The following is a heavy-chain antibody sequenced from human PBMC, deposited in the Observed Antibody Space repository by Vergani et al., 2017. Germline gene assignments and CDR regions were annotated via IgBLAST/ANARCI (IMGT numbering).Heavy chain of an antibody. Sequence: QVQLQESGPGLVKPSQPLSLTCTVSGASINNDFYYWHWIRQPAGKGLEWIGRIYVSGITDYNSSLQSRVSMSVDTSKNQFSLTLTSVTAADTAVYYCAGDNKQLRPSGLDLWGQGTMVTVSS. D-gene: IGHD4-23*01. CDR1: GASINNDFYY. J-gene: IGHJ3*01. V-gene: IGHV4-61*02. CDR3: AGDNKQLRPSGLDL. CDR2: IYVSGIT.